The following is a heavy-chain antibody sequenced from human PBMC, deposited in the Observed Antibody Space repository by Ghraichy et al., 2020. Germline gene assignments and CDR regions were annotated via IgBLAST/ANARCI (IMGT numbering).Heavy chain of an antibody. CDR1: GGSISSGSYY. Sequence: SLNISCTVSGGSISSGSYYWSWIRQPAGKGLEWIGRIYTSGSTNYNPSLKSRVTISVDTSKNQFSLKLSSVTAADTAVYYCARDGSSSWPTFDYWGQGTLVTVSS. CDR2: IYTSGST. V-gene: IGHV4-61*02. D-gene: IGHD6-13*01. J-gene: IGHJ4*02. CDR3: ARDGSSSWPTFDY.